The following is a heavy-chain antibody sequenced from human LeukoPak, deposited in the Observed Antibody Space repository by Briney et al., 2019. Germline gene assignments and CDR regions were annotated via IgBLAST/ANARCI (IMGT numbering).Heavy chain of an antibody. CDR2: ISNSGGST. D-gene: IGHD6-19*01. Sequence: GGSLRLSCAASGFTFNSYAMSWVRQAPGKGLEWVSVISNSGGSTYYADSVKGRFTISRDNSKNTLYLQMNSLRAEDTAVYYCAKGGAAVAGTIDCWGQGTLVTVSS. CDR3: AKGGAAVAGTIDC. J-gene: IGHJ4*02. V-gene: IGHV3-23*01. CDR1: GFTFNSYA.